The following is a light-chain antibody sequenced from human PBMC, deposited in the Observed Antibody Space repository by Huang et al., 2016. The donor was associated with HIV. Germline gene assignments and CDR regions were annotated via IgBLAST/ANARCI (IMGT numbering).Light chain of an antibody. CDR3: HQYYRTPLT. J-gene: IGKJ4*01. CDR1: QSVLYSSSNKNY. V-gene: IGKV4-1*01. Sequence: DIVMTQSPDSLAVSLGERAIINCKSSQSVLYSSSNKNYLAWYQHKPGQTPKLLIYWASTRQSGVPDRFSGSGSGTDFTLSISSLQAEDVAVYYCHQYYRTPLTFGGGTKVEIK. CDR2: WAS.